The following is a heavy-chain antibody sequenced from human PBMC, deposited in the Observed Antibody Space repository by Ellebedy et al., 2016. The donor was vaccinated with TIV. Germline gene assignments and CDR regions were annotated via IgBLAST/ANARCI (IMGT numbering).Heavy chain of an antibody. CDR1: GFTFTSSA. V-gene: IGHV1-58*01. CDR3: ARDCHYYDSSGYYLNWFDP. J-gene: IGHJ5*02. CDR2: IVVGSGNT. D-gene: IGHD3-22*01. Sequence: SVKVSCXASGFTFTSSAVQWVRQARGQRLEWIGWIVVGSGNTNYAQKLQSRVTMTTDTSTSTAYMELRSLRSDDTAVYYCARDCHYYDSSGYYLNWFDPWGQGTLVTVSS.